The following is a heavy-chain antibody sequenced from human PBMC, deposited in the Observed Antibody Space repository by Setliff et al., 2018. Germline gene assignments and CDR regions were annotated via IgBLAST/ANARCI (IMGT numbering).Heavy chain of an antibody. CDR1: GYTFTSYG. V-gene: IGHV1-18*01. Sequence: GASVKVSCKASGYTFTSYGISWVRQAPGQGLEWMGGFDPEDGETTYAQRFQGRVTMTRDTSTSTVYMYLSSLRSEDTAVYYCARESTAKNFWGEYSDYWGQGTLVTV. J-gene: IGHJ4*02. CDR2: FDPEDGET. CDR3: ARESTAKNFWGEYSDY. D-gene: IGHD3-3*01.